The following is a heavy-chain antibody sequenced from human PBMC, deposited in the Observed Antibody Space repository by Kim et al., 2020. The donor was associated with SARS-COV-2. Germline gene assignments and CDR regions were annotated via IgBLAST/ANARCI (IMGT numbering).Heavy chain of an antibody. V-gene: IGHV1-2*02. CDR2: INPNSGGT. CDR3: ARAQFQWEPDDY. Sequence: ASVKVSCKSSGYTFTGYYMHWVRQAPGQGLEWMGWINPNSGGTNYAQKFQGRVTMTRDTSISTAYMELSRLRSDDTAVYYCARAQFQWEPDDYWGQGTLVTVSS. CDR1: GYTFTGYY. D-gene: IGHD1-26*01. J-gene: IGHJ4*02.